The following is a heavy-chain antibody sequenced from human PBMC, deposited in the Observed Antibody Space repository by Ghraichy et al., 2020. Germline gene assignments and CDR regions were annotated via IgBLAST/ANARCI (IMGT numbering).Heavy chain of an antibody. D-gene: IGHD3-10*01. Sequence: GGSLRLSCAASGFTVSSNYMSWVRQAPGKGLEWVSVIYSGGSTYYADSVKGRFTISRDNSKNTLYLQMNSLRAEDTAVYYCASGTSGFGESNYGMDVWGQGTTVTVSS. J-gene: IGHJ6*02. CDR3: ASGTSGFGESNYGMDV. V-gene: IGHV3-66*01. CDR2: IYSGGST. CDR1: GFTVSSNY.